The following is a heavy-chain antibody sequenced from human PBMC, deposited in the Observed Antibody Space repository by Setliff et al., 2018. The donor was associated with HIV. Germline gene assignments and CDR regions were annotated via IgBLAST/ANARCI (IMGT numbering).Heavy chain of an antibody. CDR2: IYYSGTT. CDR1: GVSISSSSYY. D-gene: IGHD6-13*01. Sequence: SETLSLTCTVSGVSISSSSYYWAWIRQSPGRGLEWIGSIYYSGTTYLNPSLESRVTISVDTSKNQFSLKLSSVTAADTAVYYCARSPAAEGYWGQGALVTVSS. J-gene: IGHJ4*02. V-gene: IGHV4-39*07. CDR3: ARSPAAEGY.